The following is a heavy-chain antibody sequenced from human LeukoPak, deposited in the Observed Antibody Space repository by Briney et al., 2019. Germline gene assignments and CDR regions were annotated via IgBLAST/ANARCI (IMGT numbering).Heavy chain of an antibody. V-gene: IGHV1-46*01. CDR1: VNTTTIYT. CDR3: ARDRAYDFWSGSNFDY. D-gene: IGHD3-3*01. CDR2: THPSGGST. Sequence: STTSVNTTTIYTTTTAPTAPTLAIKCMTTTHPSGGSTSYAQKFQGRVTMTRDTSTSTVYMELSSLRSEDTAVYYCARDRAYDFWSGSNFDYWGQGTLVTVSS. J-gene: IGHJ4*02.